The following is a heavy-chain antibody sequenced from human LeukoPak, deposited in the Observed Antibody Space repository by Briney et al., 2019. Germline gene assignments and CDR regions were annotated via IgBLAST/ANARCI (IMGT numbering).Heavy chain of an antibody. J-gene: IGHJ4*02. D-gene: IGHD2/OR15-2a*01. Sequence: PSETLSLTCTVSGGSISNYYWTWIRQPPGKGLEWIGYIYHSGRTNYNGSLESRVTTSGDTSQNQFSLKLSSVTAADTAVYYCARQGSTLYYFDYWGQGTLVTVSS. CDR3: ARQGSTLYYFDY. CDR2: IYHSGRT. CDR1: GGSISNYY. V-gene: IGHV4-59*08.